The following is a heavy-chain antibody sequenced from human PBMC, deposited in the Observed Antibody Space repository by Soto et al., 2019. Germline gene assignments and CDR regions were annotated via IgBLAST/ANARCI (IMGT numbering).Heavy chain of an antibody. CDR1: GGSVSSGSYY. CDR3: AGARGSDGRGDI. CDR2: IYYSGST. V-gene: IGHV4-61*01. J-gene: IGHJ3*02. D-gene: IGHD3-10*01. Sequence: QVQLQESGPGLVKPSETLSLTCTVSGGSVSSGSYYWSWIRQPPGKGLEWIGYIYYSGSTNYNPSLKSRVTISVDTSKNQFSLKLSSVTAADTAVYYCAGARGSDGRGDIWGQGTMVTVSS.